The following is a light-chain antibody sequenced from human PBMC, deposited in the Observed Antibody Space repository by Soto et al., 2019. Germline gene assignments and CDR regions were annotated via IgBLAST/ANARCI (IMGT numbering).Light chain of an antibody. Sequence: QSVLIQPPSASGTPGQRVTISCSGSSSNIGSNTVNWYQQLPGTAPKLFIYSNNQRPSGVPDRFSGSKSDTSASLAISGLQSEDEADYYCAALYDSLNVVLIGGGTKLTVL. CDR3: AALYDSLNVVL. J-gene: IGLJ2*01. CDR1: SSNIGSNT. CDR2: SNN. V-gene: IGLV1-44*01.